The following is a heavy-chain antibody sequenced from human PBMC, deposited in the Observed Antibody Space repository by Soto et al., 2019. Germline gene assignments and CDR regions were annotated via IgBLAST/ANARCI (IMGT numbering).Heavy chain of an antibody. J-gene: IGHJ4*02. CDR3: ARHATYYDILSGYYFDY. CDR1: GYIFTTYW. V-gene: IGHV5-51*01. Sequence: GESLKISCKVSGYIFTTYWIGWVRQMTGKGLEWMGVIYPGDSDTIYSPSFQGQVTISADKSITTAYLQLSSLKASDTAMYYCARHATYYDILSGYYFDYWGQGTLVTVSS. D-gene: IGHD3-9*01. CDR2: IYPGDSDT.